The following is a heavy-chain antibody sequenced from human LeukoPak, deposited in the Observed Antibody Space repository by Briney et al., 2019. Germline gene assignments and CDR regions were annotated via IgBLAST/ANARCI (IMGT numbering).Heavy chain of an antibody. J-gene: IGHJ3*02. CDR3: ARAGYCTSTTCPDAFDI. Sequence: SETLSLTCTVSGGSITSSSYYWGWIRQPPGKGLDWIGSIYYRGGTYYNPSLTSRVTISVDTSKNHLSLKLISVTAADTAVYYCARAGYCTSTTCPDAFDIWGQGTKVTVSS. CDR1: GGSITSSSYY. CDR2: IYYRGGT. D-gene: IGHD2-2*01. V-gene: IGHV4-39*07.